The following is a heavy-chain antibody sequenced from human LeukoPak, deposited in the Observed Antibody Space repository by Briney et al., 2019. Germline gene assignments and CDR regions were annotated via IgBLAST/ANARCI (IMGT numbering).Heavy chain of an antibody. Sequence: GSVEVSCKASGYTFTSYYMHSVRQAPGQGREWMGIINPSGGSTSYAQKFQGRVTMTRDTSTSTVYMELSSLRSEDTAVYYCARDPATGIFDYWGQGTLVTVSS. V-gene: IGHV1-46*01. CDR3: ARDPATGIFDY. J-gene: IGHJ4*02. CDR2: INPSGGST. CDR1: GYTFTSYY. D-gene: IGHD3-10*01.